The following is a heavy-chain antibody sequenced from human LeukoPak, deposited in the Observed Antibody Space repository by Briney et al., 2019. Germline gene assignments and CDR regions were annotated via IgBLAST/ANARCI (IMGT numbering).Heavy chain of an antibody. CDR1: GGSFSGYY. CDR2: INHSGST. J-gene: IGHJ6*03. D-gene: IGHD6-13*01. V-gene: IGHV4-34*01. CDR3: ARDSGAADLYYYYYMDV. Sequence: SETLSLTCAVYGGSFSGYYWSWIRQPPGKGLEWIGEINHSGSTNYNPSLKSRVTISVDTSKNQFSLKLSSVTAADTAVCYCARDSGAADLYYYYYMDVWGKGTTVTVSS.